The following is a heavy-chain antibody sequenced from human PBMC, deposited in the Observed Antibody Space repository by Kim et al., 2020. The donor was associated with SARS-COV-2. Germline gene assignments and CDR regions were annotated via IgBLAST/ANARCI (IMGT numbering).Heavy chain of an antibody. CDR1: GGSISSYY. CDR2: IYYSGST. V-gene: IGHV4-59*08. Sequence: SETLSLTCTVSGGSISSYYWSWIRQPPGKGLEWIGYIYYSGSTNYNPSLKSRVTISVDTSKNQFSLKLSSVTAADTAVYYCARHSTMVRGVISFFDYWGQGALVTVSS. J-gene: IGHJ4*02. CDR3: ARHSTMVRGVISFFDY. D-gene: IGHD3-10*01.